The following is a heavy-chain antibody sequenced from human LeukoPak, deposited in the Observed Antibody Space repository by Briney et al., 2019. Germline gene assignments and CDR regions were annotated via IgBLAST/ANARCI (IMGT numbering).Heavy chain of an antibody. V-gene: IGHV4-59*01. Sequence: PSETLSLTCTVSGDSFSYFYWSWIRQPPGKGLEWIGYIYNSGSTNYNPSLKSRVTISVDTSKNQFSLKLSSVTAADTAVYYCARGGLGPDYWGQGTLVTVSS. CDR1: GDSFSYFY. CDR3: ARGGLGPDY. D-gene: IGHD3/OR15-3a*01. CDR2: IYNSGST. J-gene: IGHJ4*02.